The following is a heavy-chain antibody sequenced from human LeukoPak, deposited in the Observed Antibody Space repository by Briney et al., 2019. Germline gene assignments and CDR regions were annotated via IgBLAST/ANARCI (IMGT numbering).Heavy chain of an antibody. D-gene: IGHD6-19*01. Sequence: SETLSLTCTVSGGSISSYYWSWIRQPPGKGLEWIGYIYYSGSTNYNPSLKSRVTISVDTSKNQFSLKLSSVTASDTAVYYCARDSPSYSSGWYVVGYWGQGTLVTVSS. CDR3: ARDSPSYSSGWYVVGY. J-gene: IGHJ4*02. V-gene: IGHV4-59*01. CDR2: IYYSGST. CDR1: GGSISSYY.